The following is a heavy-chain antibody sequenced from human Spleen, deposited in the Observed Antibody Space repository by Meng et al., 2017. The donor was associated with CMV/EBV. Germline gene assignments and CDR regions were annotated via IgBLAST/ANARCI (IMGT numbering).Heavy chain of an antibody. V-gene: IGHV3-74*01. CDR1: GFTFSSYW. CDR2: INSDGSST. D-gene: IGHD1-26*01. CDR3: GSREGGY. Sequence: GESLKISCAASGFTFSSYWMHWVRQAPGKGLVWVSRINSDGSSTSYADSVKGRFTISRDNAKNTLYLQMNSLRAEDTAVYYCGSREGGYWGQGTLVTVSS. J-gene: IGHJ4*02.